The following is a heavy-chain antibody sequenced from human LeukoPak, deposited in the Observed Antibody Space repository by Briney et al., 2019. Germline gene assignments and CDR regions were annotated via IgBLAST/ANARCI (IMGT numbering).Heavy chain of an antibody. D-gene: IGHD1-26*01. CDR1: GGSISSYY. CDR3: ARDVVGATGGWYFDL. V-gene: IGHV4-59*08. J-gene: IGHJ2*01. CDR2: IYYSGST. Sequence: SETLSLTCTVSGGSISSYYWSWIRQPPGKGLEWIGYIYYSGSTNYNPSLKSRVTISVDTSKNQFSLKLSSVTAADTAVYYCARDVVGATGGWYFDLWGRGTLVTVSS.